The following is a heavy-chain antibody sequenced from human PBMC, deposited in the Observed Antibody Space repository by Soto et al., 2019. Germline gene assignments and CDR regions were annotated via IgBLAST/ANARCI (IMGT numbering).Heavy chain of an antibody. D-gene: IGHD6-13*01. V-gene: IGHV3-30-3*01. CDR1: GFTFSSYA. Sequence: GGSLRLSCAASGFTFSSYAMHWVRQAPGKGLEWVAVISYDGSNKYYADSVKGRFTISRDNSKNTLYLQMNSLRAEDTAVYYCARDNRPSSSWSRGAFDIWGQGTMVTVSS. CDR3: ARDNRPSSSWSRGAFDI. CDR2: ISYDGSNK. J-gene: IGHJ3*02.